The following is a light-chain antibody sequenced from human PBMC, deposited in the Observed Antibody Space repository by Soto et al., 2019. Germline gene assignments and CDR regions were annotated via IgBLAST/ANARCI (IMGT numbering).Light chain of an antibody. CDR2: GAS. V-gene: IGKV3-15*01. Sequence: EIVMTQSPATLSVSPGERATLSCRASQSVSNNLVWYQQKPGQAPRLLIYGASTRATGNPARFSGSGSGTEFTLTISSLQSEDFAIYYCQQYNNWPRTFGQGTKVEIK. CDR3: QQYNNWPRT. CDR1: QSVSNN. J-gene: IGKJ1*01.